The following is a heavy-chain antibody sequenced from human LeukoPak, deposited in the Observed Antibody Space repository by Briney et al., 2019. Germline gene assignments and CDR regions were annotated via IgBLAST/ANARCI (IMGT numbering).Heavy chain of an antibody. CDR1: GFTFSSYS. Sequence: PGGSLRLSCAASGFTFSSYSMNWVRQAPGKGLEWVSYISSSSSTIYYADSVKGRFTISRDNAKNSLYLQMNSLRAEDTAVYYCTRDYSSSSGRAFDIWGQGTMVTVSS. CDR3: TRDYSSSSGRAFDI. V-gene: IGHV3-48*01. D-gene: IGHD6-6*01. CDR2: ISSSSSTI. J-gene: IGHJ3*02.